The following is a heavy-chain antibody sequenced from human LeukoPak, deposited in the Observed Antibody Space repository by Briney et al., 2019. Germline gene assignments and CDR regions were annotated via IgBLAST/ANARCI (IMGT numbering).Heavy chain of an antibody. CDR3: ARVDLRYGAIDP. D-gene: IGHD4-17*01. CDR2: ISGSGGST. V-gene: IGHV3-23*01. Sequence: GGSLRLSCAASGFTFSSYAMSWVRQAPGKGLEWVSAISGSGGSTYYADSVKGRFTIPRDNSKNTLYLQMNSLRAEDTAVYYCARVDLRYGAIDPWGQGTLVTVSS. CDR1: GFTFSSYA. J-gene: IGHJ5*02.